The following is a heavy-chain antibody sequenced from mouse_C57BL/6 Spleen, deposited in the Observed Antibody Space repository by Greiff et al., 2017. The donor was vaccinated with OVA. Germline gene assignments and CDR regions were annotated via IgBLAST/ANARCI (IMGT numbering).Heavy chain of an antibody. CDR2: IDPSDSYT. V-gene: IGHV1-69*01. Sequence: QVQLQQPGAELVMPGASVKLSCKASGYTFTSYWMHWVKQRPGQGLEWIGEIDPSDSYTNYNQKFKGKSTLTVDKSSSTAYMQLSSLTSEDSAVYYCARSGGYLAWFAYWGQGTLVTVSA. J-gene: IGHJ3*01. D-gene: IGHD2-2*01. CDR3: ARSGGYLAWFAY. CDR1: GYTFTSYW.